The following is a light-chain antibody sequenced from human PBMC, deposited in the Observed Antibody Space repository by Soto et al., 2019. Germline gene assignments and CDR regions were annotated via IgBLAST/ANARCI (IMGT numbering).Light chain of an antibody. J-gene: IGKJ1*01. V-gene: IGKV1-5*01. CDR2: DAS. Sequence: TQSPATLSASVGDRVTITRRASQTISTWVAWYQHKTGKAPTLLIYDASSLESGVPSRFSGGGSGTEFTLTISSLQPDDFATYYCHQYHTYSTFGQGTKVDI. CDR3: HQYHTYST. CDR1: QTISTW.